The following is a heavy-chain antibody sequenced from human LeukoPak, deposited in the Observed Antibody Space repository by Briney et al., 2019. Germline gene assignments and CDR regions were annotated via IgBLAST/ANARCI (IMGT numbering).Heavy chain of an antibody. D-gene: IGHD3-3*01. CDR1: GFTFSNAW. J-gene: IGHJ4*02. CDR2: IKSKTDGGTT. Sequence: GGSLKLSCAASGFTFSNAWMSWVRQAPGKGLEWVGRIKSKTDGGTTDYAAPVKGRFTISRDDSKNTLYLQMNSLRAEDTAVYYCARDPSFVEWLPYYFDYWGQGTLVTVSS. CDR3: ARDPSFVEWLPYYFDY. V-gene: IGHV3-15*01.